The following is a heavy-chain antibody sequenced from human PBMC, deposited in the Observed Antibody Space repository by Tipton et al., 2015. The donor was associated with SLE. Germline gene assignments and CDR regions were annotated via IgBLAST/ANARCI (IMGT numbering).Heavy chain of an antibody. CDR2: INHGGST. CDR1: GGSFSGYY. V-gene: IGHV4-34*01. J-gene: IGHJ6*03. Sequence: TLSLTCAVYGGSFSGYYWTWLRQPPGKGLEWLGEINHGGSTNYNPSLKSRVTISVDTSKNQFSLKLSSVTAADTAVYYCARGPYDDLWSGHDYYYMDVWGKGTTVAVSS. D-gene: IGHD3-3*01. CDR3: ARGPYDDLWSGHDYYYMDV.